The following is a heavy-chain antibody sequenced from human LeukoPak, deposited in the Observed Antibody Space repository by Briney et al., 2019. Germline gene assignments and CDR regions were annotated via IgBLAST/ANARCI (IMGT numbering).Heavy chain of an antibody. CDR3: AKDRYFDWLYYFDY. J-gene: IGHJ4*02. CDR1: GFTFSSYG. V-gene: IGHV3-30*18. D-gene: IGHD3-9*01. CDR2: ISYDGSNK. Sequence: GGSLRLSCAASGFTFSSYGMHWVRQAPGKGLEWVAVISYDGSNKYYADSVKGRFTISRDNSKSTLYLQMNSLRAEDTAVYYCAKDRYFDWLYYFDYWGQGTLVTVSS.